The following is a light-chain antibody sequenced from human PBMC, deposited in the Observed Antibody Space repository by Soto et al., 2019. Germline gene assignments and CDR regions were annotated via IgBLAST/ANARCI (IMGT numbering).Light chain of an antibody. J-gene: IGKJ4*01. V-gene: IGKV3-11*01. Sequence: IVLTQSPATLSLSPGERATLSCRASQSIGTYLAWYQQKPGQPPRLLIYDASNRATDNTDRFSGSGSGTDFTLTISRLEPEDFAVYYCQQCRNWRLNCGLGTKVDIK. CDR2: DAS. CDR3: QQCRNWRLN. CDR1: QSIGTY.